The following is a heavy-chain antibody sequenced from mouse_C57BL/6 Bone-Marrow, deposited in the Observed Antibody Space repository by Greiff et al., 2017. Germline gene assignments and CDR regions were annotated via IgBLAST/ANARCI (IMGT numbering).Heavy chain of an antibody. CDR1: GYTFTSYW. CDR3: ARRVITTVVADWYLDV. D-gene: IGHD1-1*01. J-gene: IGHJ1*03. Sequence: QVQLQQPGAELVKPGASVKLSCKASGYTFTSYWMHWVKQRPGQGLEWIGMIHPNSGSTNYNEKFKSKATLTVDKSSSTAYMQLSSLTSEDSAVYYGARRVITTVVADWYLDVWGTGTTVTVSS. CDR2: IHPNSGST. V-gene: IGHV1-64*01.